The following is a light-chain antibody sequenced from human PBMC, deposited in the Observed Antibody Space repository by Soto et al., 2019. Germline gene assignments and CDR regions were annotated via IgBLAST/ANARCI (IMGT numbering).Light chain of an antibody. CDR1: QSVSST. CDR2: GAS. J-gene: IGKJ4*01. CDR3: QQYERWTPLT. Sequence: DMVLPPSPDTLSLSPGDSTTLSCRASQSVSSTSFAWYQQKSGQPPRLIIYGASTRATGIPARFSGSGSGTEFTLTINDLQSEDFAVYYCQQYERWTPLTFGGGTKVDIK. V-gene: IGKV3-15*01.